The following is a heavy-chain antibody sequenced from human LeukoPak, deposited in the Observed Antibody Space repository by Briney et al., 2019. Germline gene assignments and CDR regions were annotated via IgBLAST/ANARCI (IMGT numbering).Heavy chain of an antibody. CDR2: IIPIFGTA. J-gene: IGHJ4*02. Sequence: SXXVSCKASGGTFSSYAISWVRQAPGQGLEWMGRIIPIFGTANYAQKFQGRVTITTDESTSTAYMELSSLRSEDTAVYYCATVPDSSGHFDYWGQGTLVTVSS. CDR1: GGTFSSYA. D-gene: IGHD3-22*01. CDR3: ATVPDSSGHFDY. V-gene: IGHV1-69*05.